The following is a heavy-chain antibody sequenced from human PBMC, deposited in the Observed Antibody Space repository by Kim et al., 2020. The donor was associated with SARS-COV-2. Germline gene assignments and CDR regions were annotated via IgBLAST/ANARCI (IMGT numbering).Heavy chain of an antibody. J-gene: IGHJ4*02. CDR1: GGSISSGGYY. V-gene: IGHV4-31*03. CDR2: IYYSGST. CDR3: ARAGSAAPFSKTPYYFDY. Sequence: SETLSLTCTVSGGSISSGGYYWSWIRQHPGKGLEWIGYIYYSGSTYYNPSLKSRVTISVDTSKNQFSLKLSSVTAADTAVYYCARAGSAAPFSKTPYYFDYWGQGTLVTVSS. D-gene: IGHD6-13*01.